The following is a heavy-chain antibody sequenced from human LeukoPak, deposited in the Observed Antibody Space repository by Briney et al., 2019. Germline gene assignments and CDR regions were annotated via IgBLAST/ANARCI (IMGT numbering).Heavy chain of an antibody. Sequence: GGSLRLSCAASGFTFSNCGMHWVRQAPGKGLEWVAVIWYDGSYKYYADSVKGRFTISRDNSKNTLYLQMNSLRAEDTAVYYCAKDFYVGPVLARYFDYWGQGTPVTVSS. CDR2: IWYDGSYK. CDR3: AKDFYVGPVLARYFDY. CDR1: GFTFSNCG. V-gene: IGHV3-33*06. J-gene: IGHJ4*02. D-gene: IGHD2-8*02.